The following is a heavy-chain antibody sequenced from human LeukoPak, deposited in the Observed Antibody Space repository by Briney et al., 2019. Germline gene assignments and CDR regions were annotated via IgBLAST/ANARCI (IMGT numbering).Heavy chain of an antibody. J-gene: IGHJ5*02. CDR1: HGSFSGYY. CDR2: ITHRGST. CDR3: ARYDIVATNWFDP. Sequence: SETLSLTCAVYHGSFSGYYWSWIPQPPGRGLEWIGEITHRGSTNYNPSLKSRVTISVDTSKNQFSLKLSSVTAADTAVYYCARYDIVATNWFDPWGQGTLVTVSS. V-gene: IGHV4-34*01. D-gene: IGHD5-12*01.